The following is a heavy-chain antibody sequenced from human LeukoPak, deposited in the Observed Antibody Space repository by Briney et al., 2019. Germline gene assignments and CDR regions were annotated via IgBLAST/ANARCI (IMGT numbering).Heavy chain of an antibody. V-gene: IGHV3-21*01. CDR2: ISSSSSYT. CDR3: ARDRLGSGYYGDYFDY. D-gene: IGHD3-22*01. Sequence: GGSLRFSCAASGFTFSSYSMNWVRQAPGKGLEWVSSISSSSSYTYYADSVKGRFTISRDNAKNSLYLQMDSLRAEDTAVYYCARDRLGSGYYGDYFDYWGQGTLVTVSS. CDR1: GFTFSSYS. J-gene: IGHJ4*02.